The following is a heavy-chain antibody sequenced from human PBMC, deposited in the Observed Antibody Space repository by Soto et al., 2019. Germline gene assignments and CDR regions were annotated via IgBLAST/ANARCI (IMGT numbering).Heavy chain of an antibody. CDR2: INHSGST. Sequence: SETLSLTCAVYGGSFSGYYWSWIRQPPGKGLEWIGEINHSGSTNYNPSLKSRVTISVDTSKNQFSLKLSSVTAADTAVYYCAREGNSSSWYYYFEYWGQGTLVTVS. J-gene: IGHJ4*02. V-gene: IGHV4-34*01. CDR3: AREGNSSSWYYYFEY. D-gene: IGHD6-13*01. CDR1: GGSFSGYY.